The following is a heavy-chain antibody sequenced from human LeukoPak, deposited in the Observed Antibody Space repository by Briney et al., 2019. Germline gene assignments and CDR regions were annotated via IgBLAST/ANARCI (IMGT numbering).Heavy chain of an antibody. CDR3: ARGGSGWPTDY. CDR2: INQDGSEK. V-gene: IGHV3-7*01. J-gene: IGHJ4*02. CDR1: GFTFSNYW. D-gene: IGHD6-19*01. Sequence: AGGSLRLSCAVSGFTFSNYWMSWVRQAPGKGLEWVANINQDGSEKYYVDSVKGRFTISRDNAKNSLYLQMNSLRAEDSAVYYCARGGSGWPTDYWGQGTLVTVSS.